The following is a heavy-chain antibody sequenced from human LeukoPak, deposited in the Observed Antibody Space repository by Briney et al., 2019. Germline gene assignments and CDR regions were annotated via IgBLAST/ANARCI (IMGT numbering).Heavy chain of an antibody. CDR3: ARESPLLAVAGRGVHDAFDI. Sequence: TGGSLRLSCVASGLTFNNYWIHWVRQAPGKGLVWVSRIRTDGLETRYADSVKGRFTVSRDNAKNILYLQMNSLRAEDTAVYYCARESPLLAVAGRGVHDAFDIWGQGTMVTVSS. D-gene: IGHD6-19*01. CDR1: GLTFNNYW. CDR2: IRTDGLET. V-gene: IGHV3-74*01. J-gene: IGHJ3*02.